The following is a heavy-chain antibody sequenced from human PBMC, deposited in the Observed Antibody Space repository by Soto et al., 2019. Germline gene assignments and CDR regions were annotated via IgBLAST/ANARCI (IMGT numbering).Heavy chain of an antibody. CDR2: IYPGDSDT. CDR3: ARVNCGGDCHGDYYYGIDV. V-gene: IGHV5-51*01. J-gene: IGHJ6*02. Sequence: GESLKISFNGSGYSFTSYWIGWVRQMPGKGLEWMGIIYPGDSDTSYSPSFQGQVTISADKSISTAYLQWSSLKASDTARYYCARVNCGGDCHGDYYYGIDVWGQGTTVTVSS. D-gene: IGHD2-21*02. CDR1: GYSFTSYW.